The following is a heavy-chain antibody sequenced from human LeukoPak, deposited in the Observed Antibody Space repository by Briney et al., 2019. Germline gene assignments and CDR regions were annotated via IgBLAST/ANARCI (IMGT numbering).Heavy chain of an antibody. CDR3: ARRGYDILTGYYYIDY. D-gene: IGHD3-9*01. CDR2: PYYSGST. Sequence: SETLSLTCTVSGGSNSSYYWSWIRQPPEKGLVWIGYPYYSGSTNYNPSLKSRVTISVDTSKNQFSLELSSVTAADTAVYYCARRGYDILTGYYYIDYWGRGTLVTVSS. CDR1: GGSNSSYY. V-gene: IGHV4-59*08. J-gene: IGHJ4*02.